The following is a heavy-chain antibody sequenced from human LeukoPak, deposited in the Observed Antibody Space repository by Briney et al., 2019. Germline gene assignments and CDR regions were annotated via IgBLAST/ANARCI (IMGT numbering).Heavy chain of an antibody. CDR2: ISGDGGST. J-gene: IGHJ4*02. V-gene: IGHV3-43*02. CDR1: GFTFDDYA. D-gene: IGHD5-18*01. CDR3: ARNSYNFDS. Sequence: RGSLRLSCAASGFTFDDYAMHWVRQAPGKGLEWVSLISGDGGSTYYADSVKGRFTISRDNAKNTLYLQMNSLRAEDTAVYYCARNSYNFDSWGQGTLVTVSS.